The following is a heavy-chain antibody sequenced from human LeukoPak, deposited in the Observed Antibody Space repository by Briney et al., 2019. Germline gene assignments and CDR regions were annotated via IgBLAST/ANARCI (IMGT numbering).Heavy chain of an antibody. V-gene: IGHV3-33*01. CDR3: ASGSYEFDY. CDR1: GFTFSSYG. CDR2: IWYDGSKK. J-gene: IGHJ4*02. D-gene: IGHD1-26*01. Sequence: PGRSLRLSCAASGFTFSSYGMHWVRQAPGKGLEWVAVIWYDGSKKYYADSVKGRFTISRDNSKNTLYLQMNSLRAEDTAVYYCASGSYEFDYWGQGTLVTVSS.